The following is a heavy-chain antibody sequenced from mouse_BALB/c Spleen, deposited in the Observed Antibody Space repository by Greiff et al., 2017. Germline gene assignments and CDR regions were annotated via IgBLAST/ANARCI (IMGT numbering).Heavy chain of an antibody. J-gene: IGHJ4*01. Sequence: DVKLVESGGGLVQPGGSRKLSCAASGFTFSSFGMHWVRQAPEKGLEWVAYISSGSSTIYYADTVKGRFTISRDNPKNTLFLQMTSLRSEDTAMYYCARSGGYDDYYAMDYWGQGTSVTVSS. D-gene: IGHD2-2*01. CDR2: ISSGSSTI. V-gene: IGHV5-17*02. CDR3: ARSGGYDDYYAMDY. CDR1: GFTFSSFG.